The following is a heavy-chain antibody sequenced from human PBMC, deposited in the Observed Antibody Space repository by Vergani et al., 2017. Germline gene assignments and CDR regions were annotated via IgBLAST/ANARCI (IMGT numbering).Heavy chain of an antibody. CDR1: GYTFTSYG. CDR2: ISAYNGNT. D-gene: IGHD2-21*01. J-gene: IGHJ6*03. V-gene: IGHV1-18*01. CDR3: ARGVGYCGGDCYYAGWGYYYYMDG. Sequence: QVQLVQSGAEVKKPGASVKVSCKASGYTFTSYGISWVRQAPGQGLEWMGWISAYNGNTNYQQKLQGRVTMTTDTSTSTAYMELRSLRSDEPAVYYCARGVGYCGGDCYYAGWGYYYYMDGGGKGTTVTVSS.